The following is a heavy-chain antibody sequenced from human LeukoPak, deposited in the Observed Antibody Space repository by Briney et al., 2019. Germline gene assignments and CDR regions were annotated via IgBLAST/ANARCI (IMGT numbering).Heavy chain of an antibody. CDR3: AKLKTYSHRDFDY. V-gene: IGHV3-23*01. CDR2: ISSSAGST. D-gene: IGHD2-21*01. J-gene: IGHJ4*02. Sequence: GGSLRLSCVASGFTFSSYGMTWVRQAPGKGPEWVSVISSSAGSTYYADSVKGRFTISRDNSKNTLYLQMNSLRAEDTAVYYCAKLKTYSHRDFDYWGQGTLVTVSS. CDR1: GFTFSSYG.